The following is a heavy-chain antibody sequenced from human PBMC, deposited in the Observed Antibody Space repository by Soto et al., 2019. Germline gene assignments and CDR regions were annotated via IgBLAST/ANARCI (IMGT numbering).Heavy chain of an antibody. V-gene: IGHV1-46*01. CDR2: INPSGGST. CDR3: ARASSVVATIYPYYFDY. Sequence: GASVKVSCKASGYTFTSYYMHWVRQAPGQGLEWMGIINPSGGSTSYAQKFQGRVTMTRDTSTSTVYMELSSLRSEDTAVYYCARASSVVATIYPYYFDYWGQGALVTVSS. D-gene: IGHD2-21*01. CDR1: GYTFTSYY. J-gene: IGHJ4*02.